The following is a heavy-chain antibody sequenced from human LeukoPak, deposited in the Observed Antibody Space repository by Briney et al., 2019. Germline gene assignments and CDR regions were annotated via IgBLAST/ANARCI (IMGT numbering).Heavy chain of an antibody. CDR3: AKVRVVGDYNWFFDL. Sequence: PGGSLRLSCAASGFTFSSYAMSWVRQAPGKGLEWVSVISGSGGTTYYRDSVKGRFTVSRDNSKNTVYLQMNSLGAEDTAVYHCAKVRVVGDYNWFFDLWGRGTLVTVSS. CDR2: ISGSGGTT. J-gene: IGHJ2*01. D-gene: IGHD4-17*01. CDR1: GFTFSSYA. V-gene: IGHV3-23*01.